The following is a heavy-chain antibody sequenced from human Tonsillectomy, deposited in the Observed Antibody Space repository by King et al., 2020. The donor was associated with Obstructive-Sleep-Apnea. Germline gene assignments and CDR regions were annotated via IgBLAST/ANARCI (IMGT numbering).Heavy chain of an antibody. J-gene: IGHJ6*02. CDR1: GFTFSSYS. Sequence: VQLVESGGGLVQPGGSLRLSCAASGFTFSSYSMNWVRQAPGKGLEWVSYISSSSSTIYYADSVKGRFTISRDNAKNSLYLQMNSLRAEDTAVYYCARGVVPALRSPPLRTNYGMDAWGQGTTVTVSS. CDR3: ARGVVPALRSPPLRTNYGMDA. V-gene: IGHV3-48*04. CDR2: ISSSSSTI. D-gene: IGHD2-2*01.